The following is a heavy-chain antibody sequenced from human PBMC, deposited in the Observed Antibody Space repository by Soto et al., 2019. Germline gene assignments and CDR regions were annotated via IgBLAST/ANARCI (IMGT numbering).Heavy chain of an antibody. CDR1: GFTFSSYW. V-gene: IGHV3-7*03. CDR2: IKQDGSEK. D-gene: IGHD2-2*01. Sequence: EVPLVESGGGLVQPGGSLRLSCAASGFTFSSYWMSWVRQAPGKGLEWVANIKQDGSEKYYVDSVKGRFTISRDNAKNSLYLQMNSLRAEDTAVYYCARGGRGPAGNWFDPWGQGTLVTVSS. CDR3: ARGGRGPAGNWFDP. J-gene: IGHJ5*02.